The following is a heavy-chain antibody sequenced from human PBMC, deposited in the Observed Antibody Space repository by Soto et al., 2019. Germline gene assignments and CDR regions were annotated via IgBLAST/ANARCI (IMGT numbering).Heavy chain of an antibody. D-gene: IGHD2-21*01. V-gene: IGHV1-69*02. Sequence: QVQLVQSGAEVKKPGSSVKVSCKASGGTFSSYTISWVRQAPGQGLDWMGRIIPILGIANYAQKFQGRVTITADKSTRTAYMELSSLRSADTAVYYCARVYGGGAMGAFDIWGQGTMVTVSS. CDR2: IIPILGIA. J-gene: IGHJ3*02. CDR1: GGTFSSYT. CDR3: ARVYGGGAMGAFDI.